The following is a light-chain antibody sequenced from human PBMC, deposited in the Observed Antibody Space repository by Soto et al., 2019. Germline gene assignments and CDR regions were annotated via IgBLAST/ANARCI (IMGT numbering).Light chain of an antibody. Sequence: IVLTPSPGTVSLSPGETATLSCRDSKTGSISYLAWYQQKPGQAPRLLIYGASTRATGIPDRFSGSGSGTDVTVTISNLEPENSALYFCQNSGSSHWKCGQWPFGQGTKVEIK. CDR3: QNSGSSHWKCGQWP. CDR1: KTGSISY. V-gene: IGKV3-20*01. J-gene: IGKJ1*01. CDR2: GAS.